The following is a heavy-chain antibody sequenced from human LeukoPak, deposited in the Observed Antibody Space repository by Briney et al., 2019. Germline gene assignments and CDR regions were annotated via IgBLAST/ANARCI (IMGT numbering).Heavy chain of an antibody. V-gene: IGHV4-59*01. CDR2: IYYSGST. J-gene: IGHJ4*02. Sequence: PSETLSLTCTVSGGSISSYYWSWIRQPPGKGLEWIGYIYYSGSTNYNPSLKSRVTISVDTSKNQFSLKLSSVTAADTAVYYCARDRGLLHFDYWGQGTLVTVSS. D-gene: IGHD3-22*01. CDR3: ARDRGLLHFDY. CDR1: GGSISSYY.